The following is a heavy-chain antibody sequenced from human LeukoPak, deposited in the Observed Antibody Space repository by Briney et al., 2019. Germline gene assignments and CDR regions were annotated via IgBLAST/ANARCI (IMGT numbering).Heavy chain of an antibody. J-gene: IGHJ4*02. D-gene: IGHD3-9*01. V-gene: IGHV1-69*06. CDR2: IIPIFGTA. CDR3: ARRFYDNLTGHTWYDY. Sequence: SVKVSCKASGYTFTSYYMHWVRQAPGQGLEWMGGIIPIFGTANYAQKFQGRVTITADKSTSTAYMELSSLRSEDTAVYYCARRFYDNLTGHTWYDYWGQGTLVTVSS. CDR1: GYTFTSYY.